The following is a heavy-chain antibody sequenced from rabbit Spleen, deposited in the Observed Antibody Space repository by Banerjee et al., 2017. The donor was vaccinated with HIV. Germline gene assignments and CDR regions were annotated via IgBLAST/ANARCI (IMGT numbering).Heavy chain of an antibody. V-gene: IGHV1S40*01. D-gene: IGHD8-1*01. J-gene: IGHJ6*01. Sequence: QSLEESGGDLVKPGASLTLTCTASGFSFSSGYFICWVRQAPGKGLEWIACIYAGSSGNTYSAIWAKGRFTISKTSSTTVTLQMTSLTAADTATYFCARDAGTSFSTYGMDLWGQGTLVTVS. CDR2: IYAGSSGNT. CDR3: ARDAGTSFSTYGMDL. CDR1: GFSFSSGYF.